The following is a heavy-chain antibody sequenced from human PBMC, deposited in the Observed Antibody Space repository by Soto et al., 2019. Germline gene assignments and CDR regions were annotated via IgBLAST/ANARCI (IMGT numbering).Heavy chain of an antibody. CDR2: IRAYNGNT. D-gene: IGHD6-13*01. CDR1: GYTLSRHG. Sequence: ASRKVPCKAFGYTLSRHGLSLVGQAPGQVFVGLGWIRAYNGNTNYAQKLQGRVTRHPDTSTSTAYVELRSLRSDDTAVYYCARDSEGHIAAAGIYCNYYGMDVWG. V-gene: IGHV1-18*04. J-gene: IGHJ6*02. CDR3: ARDSEGHIAAAGIYCNYYGMDV.